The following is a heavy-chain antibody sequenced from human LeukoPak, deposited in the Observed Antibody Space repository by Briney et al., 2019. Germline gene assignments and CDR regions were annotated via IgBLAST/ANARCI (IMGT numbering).Heavy chain of an antibody. V-gene: IGHV4-59*01. CDR3: AGGETIQLWSHFDY. CDR2: IYYSGST. J-gene: IGHJ4*02. CDR1: GVSISSYC. Sequence: PSETLSLTCTVSGVSISSYCWSWIRQPPGKGLEWIGYIYYSGSTNYNPSLKSRVTISVDTSKNQFSLKLSSVTAADTAVYYCAGGETIQLWSHFDYWGQGTLVTVSS. D-gene: IGHD5-18*01.